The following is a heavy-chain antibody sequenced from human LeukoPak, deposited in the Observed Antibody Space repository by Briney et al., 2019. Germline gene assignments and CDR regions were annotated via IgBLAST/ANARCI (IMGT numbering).Heavy chain of an antibody. J-gene: IGHJ4*02. CDR1: GYTFTSYG. CDR2: ISAYNGNT. D-gene: IGHD6-19*01. Sequence: ASVKVSCKASGYTFTSYGISWVRQAPGQGLEWMGWISAYNGNTNYAQKLQGRVTMTTDTSTSTAYMELRSLRSDDTAVYYCARWRAVAGRSPYDFDYWGQGTLVTVSS. CDR3: ARWRAVAGRSPYDFDY. V-gene: IGHV1-18*01.